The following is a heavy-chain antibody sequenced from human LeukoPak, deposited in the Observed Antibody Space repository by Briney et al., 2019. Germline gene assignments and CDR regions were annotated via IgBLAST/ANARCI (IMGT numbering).Heavy chain of an antibody. V-gene: IGHV4-34*01. D-gene: IGHD3-16*01. CDR1: GASLSSHY. CDR3: ARGLYS. CDR2: INYIGST. J-gene: IGHJ4*02. Sequence: PSETLSPTCAVYGASLSSHYWSCIRQPPGKGMEWNGEINYIGSTTYNPTLKSRVAISVDTSKNQFSLKLSSVTAADSAVYYCARGLYSWGQGTLVTVSS.